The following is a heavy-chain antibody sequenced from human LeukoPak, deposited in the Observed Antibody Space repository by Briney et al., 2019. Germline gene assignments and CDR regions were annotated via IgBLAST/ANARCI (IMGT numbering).Heavy chain of an antibody. Sequence: GGSLRLSCAASGLTFTDFWMNWVRLAPGRGLEWLANIKPDGNEKYYVDSVKGRFAISRDNAKNEVYLEMNSPRAEDTGVYYCSGRDSSRSPRAYWGQGTLVSVSS. D-gene: IGHD2-2*01. CDR2: IKPDGNEK. CDR1: GLTFTDFW. CDR3: SGRDSSRSPRAY. V-gene: IGHV3-7*01. J-gene: IGHJ4*02.